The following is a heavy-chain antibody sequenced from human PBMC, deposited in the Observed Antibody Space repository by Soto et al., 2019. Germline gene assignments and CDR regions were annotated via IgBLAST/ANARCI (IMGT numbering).Heavy chain of an antibody. V-gene: IGHV4-61*05. J-gene: IGHJ4*02. CDR1: GGSISSSSYY. Sequence: SETLSLTCTVSGGSISSSSYYWSWIRQPPGRGLEWIGFIYYAGSTKYNPSLNSRVTISVDTSKNQFSLTVTSVTAADTAVYYCERRIVATETFDYWGQGTLVTVSS. CDR2: IYYAGST. D-gene: IGHD5-12*01. CDR3: ERRIVATETFDY.